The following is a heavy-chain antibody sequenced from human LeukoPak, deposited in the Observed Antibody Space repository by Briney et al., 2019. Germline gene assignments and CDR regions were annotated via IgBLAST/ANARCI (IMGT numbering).Heavy chain of an antibody. Sequence: SETLSLTCTVSGGSIRSSYYYWGWIRQPPGKGLEWIGSIYDSGSTYYNPSLKSRVTISVDTSKNQFSLKLNSVTAADTAVYYCARWALTRRYYYDSSAPLGFDYWGQGTLVTVSS. D-gene: IGHD3-22*01. CDR3: ARWALTRRYYYDSSAPLGFDY. CDR1: GGSIRSSYYY. CDR2: IYDSGST. J-gene: IGHJ4*02. V-gene: IGHV4-39*01.